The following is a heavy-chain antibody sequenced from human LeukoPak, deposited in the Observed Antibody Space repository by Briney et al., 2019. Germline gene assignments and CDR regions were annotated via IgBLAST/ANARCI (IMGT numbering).Heavy chain of an antibody. CDR1: GFTFSNYA. CDR2: ISGSGGST. J-gene: IGHJ4*02. D-gene: IGHD2-15*01. CDR3: AKVRSAVVAAATNY. V-gene: IGHV3-23*01. Sequence: GGSLRLSCAASGFTFSNYAMSWVRQAPGKGLEWVSVISGSGGSTYHADSVKGRFTISRDNSNNALYLQMNSLRAEDTAIYYCAKVRSAVVAAATNYWGQGTLVTVSS.